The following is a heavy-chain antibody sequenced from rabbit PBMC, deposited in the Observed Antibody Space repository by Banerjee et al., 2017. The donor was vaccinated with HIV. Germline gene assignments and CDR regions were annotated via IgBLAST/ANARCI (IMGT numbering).Heavy chain of an antibody. Sequence: QEQLVESGGGLVQPGASLTLTCKASGIDFSNYNFMCWVRQAPGKGLEWIACIDSGSRDFTYYASWAKGRFTISKTSSTTMTLQRTSLTAADTATYCCVRKYASAWGGWFDLWGPGTLVTVS. V-gene: IGHV1S45*01. CDR1: GIDFSNYNF. J-gene: IGHJ5*01. CDR2: IDSGSRDFT. D-gene: IGHD4-1*01. CDR3: VRKYASAWGGWFDL.